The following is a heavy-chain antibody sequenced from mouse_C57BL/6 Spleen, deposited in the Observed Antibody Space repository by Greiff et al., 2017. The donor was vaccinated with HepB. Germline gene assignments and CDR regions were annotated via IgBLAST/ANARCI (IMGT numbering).Heavy chain of an antibody. CDR3: ARMARTIY. Sequence: EVQVVESGGGLVQPGGSLKLSCAASGFTFSSYGMSWVRQTPDKRLELVATINSNGGSTYYPDSVKGRFTISRDNAKNTLYLQMSSLKSEDTAMYYCARMARTIYWGQGTTLTVSS. V-gene: IGHV5-6-3*01. J-gene: IGHJ2*01. CDR2: INSNGGST. CDR1: GFTFSSYG.